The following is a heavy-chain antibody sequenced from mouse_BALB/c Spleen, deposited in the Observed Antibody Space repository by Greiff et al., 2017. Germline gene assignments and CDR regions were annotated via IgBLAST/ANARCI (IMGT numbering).Heavy chain of an antibody. V-gene: IGHV5-6-4*01. Sequence: EVKLVESGGGLVKPGGSLKLSCAASGFTFSSDTMSWVRQTPEKKLEWVATISSGGSYTYYPDSVKGRFTISRDNAKNTLYLQMSSLKSEDTAMYYCTRDRPPMMVNAYWGQGTLVTVSA. CDR1: GFTFSSDT. CDR2: ISSGGSYT. D-gene: IGHD2-3*01. CDR3: TRDRPPMMVNAY. J-gene: IGHJ3*01.